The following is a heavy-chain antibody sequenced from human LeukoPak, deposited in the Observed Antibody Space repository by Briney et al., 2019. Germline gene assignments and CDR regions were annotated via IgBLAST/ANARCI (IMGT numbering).Heavy chain of an antibody. CDR3: ARAPNYSSSGSPFWEV. D-gene: IGHD3-10*01. J-gene: IGHJ4*02. V-gene: IGHV1-46*01. CDR1: GYTFTGYY. CDR2: INPSGGTT. Sequence: GASVKVSCKASGYTFTGYYMHWVRQAPGQGLEWMGIINPSGGTTTYAQKFQGRVTMTRDTSTSTVYMELSSLRSEDTAVYYCARAPNYSSSGSPFWEVWGQETLVTVSS.